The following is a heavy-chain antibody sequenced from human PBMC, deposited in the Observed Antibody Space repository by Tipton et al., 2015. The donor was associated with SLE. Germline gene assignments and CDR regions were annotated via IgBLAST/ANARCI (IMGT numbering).Heavy chain of an antibody. CDR1: GFTFSSYA. D-gene: IGHD6-13*01. V-gene: IGHV3-23*01. CDR3: AKDRRIAAANNWFDP. Sequence: SLRLSCAASGFTFSSYAMSWVRQAPGKGLEWVSTISSGGGNTYYADSVKGRFTISRDNSKNTLYLQMNSLRAEDTAVYYCAKDRRIAAANNWFDPWGQGTLVTVSS. J-gene: IGHJ5*02. CDR2: ISSGGGNT.